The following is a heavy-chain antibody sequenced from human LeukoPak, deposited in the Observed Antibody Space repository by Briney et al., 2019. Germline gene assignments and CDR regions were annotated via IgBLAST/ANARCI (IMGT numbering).Heavy chain of an antibody. CDR3: ARGQVTAARGYNWFDP. Sequence: SETLSLTCAVYGWSFNDYYWNWIRHPPGKGLEWIGEINARGDTNYNPSLKSRVTISVDTSKSQFSLRLTSIIAADTAFYYCARGQVTAARGYNWFDPWGQGNLVTVSS. CDR1: GWSFNDYY. V-gene: IGHV4-34*01. D-gene: IGHD2-2*01. CDR2: INARGDT. J-gene: IGHJ5*02.